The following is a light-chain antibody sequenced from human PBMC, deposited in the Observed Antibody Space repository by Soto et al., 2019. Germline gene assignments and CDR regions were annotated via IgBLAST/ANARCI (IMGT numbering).Light chain of an antibody. V-gene: IGKV3-11*01. CDR3: QQRRNWLLS. J-gene: IGKJ4*01. CDR1: QSVRSY. Sequence: EIVSTQSPATLSLSPGERATLSCRASQSVRSYLAWYQQKPGQAPRLLIYGASNRATGIPARFSGSGSGTDFTLTISSLEPEDFAVYYCQQRRNWLLSFGGGTKVDIK. CDR2: GAS.